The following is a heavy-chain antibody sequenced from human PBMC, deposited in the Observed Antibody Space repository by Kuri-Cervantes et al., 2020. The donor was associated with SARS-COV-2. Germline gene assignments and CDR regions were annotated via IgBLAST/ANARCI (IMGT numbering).Heavy chain of an antibody. CDR2: MNPNSGNT. J-gene: IGHJ6*03. CDR3: ARVQTLPAAISGTLSRGQYYYYYYYMDV. CDR1: GYTFTSYD. Sequence: ASVKVSCKASGYTFTSYDINWVRQATGQGLEWMGWMNPNSGNTGYAQKFQGRVTITADESTSTAYMELSSLRSEDTAVYYCARVQTLPAAISGTLSRGQYYYYYYYMDVWGKGTTVTVSS. D-gene: IGHD2-2*01. V-gene: IGHV1-8*03.